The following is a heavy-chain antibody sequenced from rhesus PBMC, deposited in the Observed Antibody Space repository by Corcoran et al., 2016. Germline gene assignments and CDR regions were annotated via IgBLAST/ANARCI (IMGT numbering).Heavy chain of an antibody. D-gene: IGHD4-35*01. V-gene: IGHV4-65*01. J-gene: IGHJ4*01. Sequence: QVPLQESGPGLVKPSETLSLPCAVSGGSVSRSNWWRWLRHPPGKGLEWIGYISGSSGSTYYNPSLKRLVTISTDTSKNQFSLKLSSVTAADTAVYYCARDLYGNADWGQGVLVTVSS. CDR3: ARDLYGNAD. CDR2: ISGSSGST. CDR1: GGSVSRSNW.